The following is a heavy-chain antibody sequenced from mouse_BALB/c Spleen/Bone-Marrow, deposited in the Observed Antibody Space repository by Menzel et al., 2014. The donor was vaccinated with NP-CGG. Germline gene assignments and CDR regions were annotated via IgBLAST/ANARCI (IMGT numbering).Heavy chain of an antibody. CDR3: TPRLRY. CDR2: IYPGSGST. D-gene: IGHD1-2*01. Sequence: LQQSGSELVRPGASVKLSCKASGYTFTSYWMHWVKQRPGQGLEWIGNIYPGSGSTNYDEKFKSKATLTVDTYSSTAYMQLSSLTSEDSAVYYCTPRLRYWGQGTTLTVSS. V-gene: IGHV1S22*01. J-gene: IGHJ2*01. CDR1: GYTFTSYW.